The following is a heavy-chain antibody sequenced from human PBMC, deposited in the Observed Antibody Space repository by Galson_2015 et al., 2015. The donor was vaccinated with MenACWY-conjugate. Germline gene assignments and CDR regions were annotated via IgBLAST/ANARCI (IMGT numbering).Heavy chain of an antibody. J-gene: IGHJ4*02. CDR2: ISGSGGST. Sequence: SLRLSCAASGFTFSNAWMSWVRQAPGKGLEWVSAISGSGGSTYYADSVKGRFTISRDNSKNTLYLQMNSLRAEDTAVYYCAKDTSITMIVVVRGYYFDYWGQGTLVTVSS. CDR3: AKDTSITMIVVVRGYYFDY. V-gene: IGHV3-23*01. CDR1: GFTFSNAW. D-gene: IGHD3-22*01.